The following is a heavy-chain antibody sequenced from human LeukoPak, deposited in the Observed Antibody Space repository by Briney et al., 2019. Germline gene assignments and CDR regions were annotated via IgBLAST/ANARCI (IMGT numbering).Heavy chain of an antibody. CDR2: MTGNGGSL. Sequence: GGSLRLSCAASGFTFSSYWMSWVRQAPGKGLEWVSGMTGNGGSLYYAGSVKGRFTISRDNSKNTLYVQMNSLRADDTAVYYCARGRGSDGLDVWGQGTTVTVSS. CDR3: ARGRGSDGLDV. V-gene: IGHV3-23*01. CDR1: GFTFSSYW. J-gene: IGHJ6*02.